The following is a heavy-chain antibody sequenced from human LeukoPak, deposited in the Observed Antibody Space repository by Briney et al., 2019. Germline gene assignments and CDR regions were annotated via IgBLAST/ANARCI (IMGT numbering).Heavy chain of an antibody. CDR2: IYYSGST. Sequence: PSETLSLTCTVSGGSISSSSYYWGWIRQPPGKGLEWIGSIYYSGSTYYNPSLKSRVTISVDTSKNQFSLKLSSVTAADTAVYYCARHFSTYYDILTGYYPYYFDYWGQGTLVTVSS. CDR3: ARHFSTYYDILTGYYPYYFDY. J-gene: IGHJ4*02. CDR1: GGSISSSSYY. D-gene: IGHD3-9*01. V-gene: IGHV4-39*01.